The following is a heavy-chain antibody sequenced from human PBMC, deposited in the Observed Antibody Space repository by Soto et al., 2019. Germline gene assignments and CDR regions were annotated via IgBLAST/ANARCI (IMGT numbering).Heavy chain of an antibody. CDR1: GFTFTNYA. V-gene: IGHV3-23*01. CDR2: ISASGGRT. D-gene: IGHD3-10*01. Sequence: EVQLLESGGGLVQPGGSLRLSCAASGFTFTNYAMSWVRQAPGKGLEWVSTISASGGRTYHADSVKGRFTISRDNSKNTLSKQMNSLRDDDTVEYCGAKDMRRAGSYSIYGMDVGGQGTTVTVS. CDR3: AKDMRRAGSYSIYGMDV. J-gene: IGHJ6*02.